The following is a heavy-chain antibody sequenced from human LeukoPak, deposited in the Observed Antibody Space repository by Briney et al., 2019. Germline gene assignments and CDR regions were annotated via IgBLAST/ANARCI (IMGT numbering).Heavy chain of an antibody. CDR3: AIDYGGGNY. J-gene: IGHJ4*02. CDR1: GGSISSSNFY. V-gene: IGHV4-39*01. Sequence: SETLSLTCAVSGGSISSSNFYWAWIRQPPGKGLEWIGSIYYSGSTYYNPSLKSRVTISVDTSKNQFFLKLTSVTAADTAVYYCAIDYGGGNYWGQGTLVTVSS. D-gene: IGHD4-23*01. CDR2: IYYSGST.